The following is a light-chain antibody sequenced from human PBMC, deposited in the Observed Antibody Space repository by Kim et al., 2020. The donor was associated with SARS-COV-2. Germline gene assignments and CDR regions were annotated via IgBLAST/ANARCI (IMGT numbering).Light chain of an antibody. J-gene: IGLJ2*01. CDR1: SSDVGGYKY. Sequence: GQSVTISCTRTSSDVGGYKYVSWYQQHPGKAPKVLIYEVSTRPSGVPDRFSGSKSGNTASLTVSGLQAEDEADYYCSSYAGSNNVVFGGGTQLTVL. V-gene: IGLV2-8*01. CDR2: EVS. CDR3: SSYAGSNNVV.